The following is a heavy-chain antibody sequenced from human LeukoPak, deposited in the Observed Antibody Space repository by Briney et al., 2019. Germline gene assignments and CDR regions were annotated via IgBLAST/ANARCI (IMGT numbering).Heavy chain of an antibody. V-gene: IGHV3-48*01. Sequence: PGGSLRLSCAASGFTFSSYSMNWVRQAPGKGLEWVSYISSSSSTIYYADSVKGRFTISRDNSKNTLYLQMNGLRAEDTAVYFCAKGDSGSYYYYMDVWGKGTTVTVSS. J-gene: IGHJ6*03. D-gene: IGHD3-10*01. CDR3: AKGDSGSYYYYMDV. CDR1: GFTFSSYS. CDR2: ISSSSSTI.